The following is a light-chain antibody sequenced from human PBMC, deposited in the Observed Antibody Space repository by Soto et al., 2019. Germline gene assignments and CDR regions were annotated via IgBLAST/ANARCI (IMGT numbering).Light chain of an antibody. V-gene: IGLV1-47*02. CDR3: AAWDDSLSGHYV. J-gene: IGLJ1*01. CDR2: SNN. CDR1: SSNFGSNY. Sequence: QSVLTQPPSASGTPGQRVTISCSGSSSNFGSNYVYWYQQLPGTAPKLLIYSNNQRPSGVPDRFSGSKSGTSASLAISGLRSEDEADYYCAAWDDSLSGHYVFGTGTKVTVL.